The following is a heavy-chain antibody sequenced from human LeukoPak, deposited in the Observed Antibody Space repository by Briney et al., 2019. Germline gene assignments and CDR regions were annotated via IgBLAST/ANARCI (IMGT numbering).Heavy chain of an antibody. CDR2: IYYSGST. J-gene: IGHJ4*02. Sequence: SQTLSLTCTVSGGSISSGGYYWSWIRQHPGKGLEWIGYIYYSGSTYYSPSLKSRVTISVDTSKNQFSLKLSSETAADTAVYYCARVGYSGYDFDYWGQGALVTVSS. CDR1: GGSISSGGYY. V-gene: IGHV4-31*03. CDR3: ARVGYSGYDFDY. D-gene: IGHD5-12*01.